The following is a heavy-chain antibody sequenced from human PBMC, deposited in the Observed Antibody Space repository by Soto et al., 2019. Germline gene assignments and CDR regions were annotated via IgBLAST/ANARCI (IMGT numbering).Heavy chain of an antibody. J-gene: IGHJ4*02. CDR3: ARALGYCTNDLCPRPY. V-gene: IGHV1-18*01. D-gene: IGHD2-8*01. CDR1: GYTFTSYG. Sequence: ASVKVSCKASGYTFTSYGISWVRQAPGQGLEWMGWINAYNGNTNYAQKLQGRVTMTTDTSTSTAYMELRSLRSDDTAVYYCARALGYCTNDLCPRPYWGQGTLVTVSS. CDR2: INAYNGNT.